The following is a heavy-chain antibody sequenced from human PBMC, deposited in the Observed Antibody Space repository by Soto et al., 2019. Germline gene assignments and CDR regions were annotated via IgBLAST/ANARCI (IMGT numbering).Heavy chain of an antibody. CDR2: IYYSGST. J-gene: IGHJ3*02. CDR1: GGSISSGGYY. D-gene: IGHD3-22*01. Sequence: SETLSLTCTVSGGSISSGGYYWSWIRQHPGKGLEWIGYIYYSGSTYYNPSLKSRVTISVDTSKNQFSLKLSSVTAADTAVYYCARAPDPYYYDSSGYFGAFDIWGQGTMVTVSS. CDR3: ARAPDPYYYDSSGYFGAFDI. V-gene: IGHV4-31*03.